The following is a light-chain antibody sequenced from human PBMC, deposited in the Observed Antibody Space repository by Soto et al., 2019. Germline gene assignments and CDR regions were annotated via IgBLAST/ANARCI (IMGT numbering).Light chain of an antibody. CDR2: DVS. V-gene: IGLV2-8*01. CDR3: NSFAGSAHLV. J-gene: IGLJ2*01. Sequence: QSALAQPPSASGSPGQSVTISCTGTSSDVGAYNYVSWYQQHPGKAPKLIIYDVSQRPSGVPDRFSGSKSGNTASLTVSGLQAEDEAGYYCNSFAGSAHLVFGGGTEVTVL. CDR1: SSDVGAYNY.